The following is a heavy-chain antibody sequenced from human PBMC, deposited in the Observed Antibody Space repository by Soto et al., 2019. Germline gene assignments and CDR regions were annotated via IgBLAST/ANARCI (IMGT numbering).Heavy chain of an antibody. CDR3: ARENGPSSLDY. CDR2: IISILDIP. D-gene: IGHD6-6*01. V-gene: IGHV1-69*02. CDR1: GGTVSAYT. J-gene: IGHJ4*02. Sequence: QVQLVQSGAEVKKPGSSVKVSCEASGGTVSAYTINWVRQAPGQGLEWMGRIISILDIPNYAQKFQGRLTIIADTSTSTTYMELRNLRSEDTATYYCARENGPSSLDYWGQGTQVTVSS.